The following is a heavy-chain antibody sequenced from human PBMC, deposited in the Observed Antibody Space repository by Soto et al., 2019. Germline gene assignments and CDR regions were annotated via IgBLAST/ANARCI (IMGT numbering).Heavy chain of an antibody. Sequence: GGSLRLSCAASGFTFSSYDMHWVRQATGKGLEWVSAIGTAGDTYYPGSVKGRFTISRENAKNSLYLQMNSLRAGDTAVYYCARDRRYYGGYSYYYDMDVWGQGTTVTVSS. J-gene: IGHJ6*02. D-gene: IGHD4-17*01. V-gene: IGHV3-13*01. CDR3: ARDRRYYGGYSYYYDMDV. CDR2: IGTAGDT. CDR1: GFTFSSYD.